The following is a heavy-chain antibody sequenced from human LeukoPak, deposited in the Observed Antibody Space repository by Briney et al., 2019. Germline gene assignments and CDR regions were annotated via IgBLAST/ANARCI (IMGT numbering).Heavy chain of an antibody. CDR2: IYYSGST. J-gene: IGHJ4*02. CDR1: GGSISSGSYY. Sequence: SETLSLTCTVSGGSISSGSYYWGWIRQAAGKGLEWLGYIYYSGSTNLNPSLKSRVTISIDTSKSQFSLRLSSVTAADTAVYYCARVVDSAMVTPFDYWGQGTLVAVSS. CDR3: ARVVDSAMVTPFDY. V-gene: IGHV4-61*10. D-gene: IGHD5-18*01.